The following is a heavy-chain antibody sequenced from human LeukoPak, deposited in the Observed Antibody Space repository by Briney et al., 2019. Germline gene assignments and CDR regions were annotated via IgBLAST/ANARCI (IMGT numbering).Heavy chain of an antibody. D-gene: IGHD3-16*01. V-gene: IGHV3-23*01. CDR1: GFTFSSYA. CDR3: VRGGKTYVWGDY. Sequence: GGSLRLSCAASGFTFSSYAMSWVRQAPGKGLEWVSAISGSGGSTYYADSVKGRFTISRDNSNNALHLLMNSLRAGDTDVYYCVRGGKTYVWGDYWGQGTPVTVSS. CDR2: ISGSGGST. J-gene: IGHJ4*02.